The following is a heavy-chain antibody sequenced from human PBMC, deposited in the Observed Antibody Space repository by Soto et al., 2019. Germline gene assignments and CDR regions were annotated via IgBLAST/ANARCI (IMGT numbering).Heavy chain of an antibody. CDR1: GFTFSSYS. CDR2: ISSSSSYI. V-gene: IGHV3-21*01. CDR3: ARDFPEYCSGGSCYTFFYYYYMDV. J-gene: IGHJ6*03. Sequence: GGSLRLSCAASGFTFSSYSMNWVRQAPGKGLEWVSSISSSSSYIYYADSVKGRFTISRDNAKNSLYLQMNSLRAEDTAVYYCARDFPEYCSGGSCYTFFYYYYMDVWGKGTTVTVSS. D-gene: IGHD2-15*01.